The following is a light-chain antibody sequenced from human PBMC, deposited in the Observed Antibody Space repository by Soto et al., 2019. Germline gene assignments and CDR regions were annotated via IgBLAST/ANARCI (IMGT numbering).Light chain of an antibody. CDR1: QSISTW. CDR2: KAS. CDR3: QQRSNWPWT. J-gene: IGKJ1*01. V-gene: IGKV1-5*03. Sequence: DIQMTQSPSTLSASVGDRVTITCRASQSISTWLAWYQQKPGKAPKLLIYKASSLERGVPSRFSGSGSGTEFTLTISSLQPDDFAVYYCQQRSNWPWTFGQGTKVDIK.